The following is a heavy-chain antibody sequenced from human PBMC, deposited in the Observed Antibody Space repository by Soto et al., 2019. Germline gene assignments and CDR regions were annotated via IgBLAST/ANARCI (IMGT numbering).Heavy chain of an antibody. CDR2: ISYDGSNK. V-gene: IGHV3-30*18. CDR3: AKGVSSGWYAYYYGMDV. Sequence: QVQLVESGGGVVQPGRSLRLSCAASGFTFSSYGMHWVRQAPGKGLEWVAVISYDGSNKYYADSVKGRFIISRDNSKNTLYLQMNSLRAEDTAVYYCAKGVSSGWYAYYYGMDVWGQGTTVTVSS. CDR1: GFTFSSYG. J-gene: IGHJ6*02. D-gene: IGHD6-19*01.